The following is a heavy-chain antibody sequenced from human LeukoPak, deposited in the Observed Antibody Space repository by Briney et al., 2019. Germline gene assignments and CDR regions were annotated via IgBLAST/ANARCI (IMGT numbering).Heavy chain of an antibody. CDR3: ARGYSGSPYYFSMDV. Sequence: SQTLSLTCTVFGGSINSAGYYWTWIRQHPGKGLEWIGYIYYSGNTYYNPSLKNRLTISVDMSKNQFSLKLSSVTAADTAVFYCARGYSGSPYYFSMDVWGKGTTVTVSS. CDR2: IYYSGNT. J-gene: IGHJ6*04. CDR1: GGSINSAGYY. D-gene: IGHD5-12*01. V-gene: IGHV4-31*03.